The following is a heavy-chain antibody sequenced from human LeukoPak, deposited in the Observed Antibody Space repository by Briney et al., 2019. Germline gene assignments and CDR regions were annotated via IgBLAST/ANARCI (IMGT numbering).Heavy chain of an antibody. V-gene: IGHV1-18*01. CDR1: GYTFTSYG. CDR3: AGGMVKAFDI. Sequence: ASVKVSCKASGYTFTSYGISWVRQAPGQGREGMRWISAYNGNTNYAQKLHGRVTMTTDTSTSTAYMQLRSLRSDDTAVYYCAGGMVKAFDIWGQGTMITVSS. J-gene: IGHJ3*02. D-gene: IGHD3-10*01. CDR2: ISAYNGNT.